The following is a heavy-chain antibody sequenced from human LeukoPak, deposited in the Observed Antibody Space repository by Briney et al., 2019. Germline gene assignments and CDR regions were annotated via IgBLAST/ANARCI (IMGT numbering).Heavy chain of an antibody. CDR1: GGSISSYY. V-gene: IGHV4-4*07. CDR3: ARDHQQLVYNWFDP. D-gene: IGHD6-6*01. CDR2: IYTSGST. Sequence: PSETLPLTCTVSGGSISSYYWSWIRQPAGKGLEWIGRIYTSGSTNYNPSLKSRVTMSVDTSKNQFSLKLSSVTAADTAVYYCARDHQQLVYNWFDPWGQGTLVTVSS. J-gene: IGHJ5*02.